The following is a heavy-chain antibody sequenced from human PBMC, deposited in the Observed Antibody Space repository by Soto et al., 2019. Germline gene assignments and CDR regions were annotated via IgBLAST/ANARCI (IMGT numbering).Heavy chain of an antibody. CDR2: VSDSGGST. CDR3: AKSIVVVPQLLTH. V-gene: IGHV3-23*01. D-gene: IGHD2-2*01. Sequence: GGSLRLSCAVSGFTFSSYAMIWVRQAPGKGLEWVSGVSDSGGSTFDADSVKGRFTISRDNSKNTLYLQMNSLRAEDTAVYYCAKSIVVVPQLLTHWGQGALVTVSS. J-gene: IGHJ4*02. CDR1: GFTFSSYA.